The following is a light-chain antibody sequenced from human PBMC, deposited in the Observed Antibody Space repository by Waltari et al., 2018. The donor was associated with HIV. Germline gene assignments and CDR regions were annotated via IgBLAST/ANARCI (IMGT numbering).Light chain of an antibody. CDR2: GKN. CDR1: SPRTPQ. CDR3: NSRDSSGNHWV. Sequence: SSELTQDHAVSVALGQSVRNKCHGDSPRTPQDGRYQQKPGQAPLLIIYGKNNRPSGVPDRFSGSSSGNTASLTITGAQAEDEADYYCNSRDSSGNHWVFGGGTKLTVL. V-gene: IGLV3-19*01. J-gene: IGLJ3*02.